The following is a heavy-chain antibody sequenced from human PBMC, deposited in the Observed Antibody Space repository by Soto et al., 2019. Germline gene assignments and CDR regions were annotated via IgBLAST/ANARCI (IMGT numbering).Heavy chain of an antibody. J-gene: IGHJ4*02. Sequence: ASVKVSCKASGYTFTSYGISWVRQAPGQGLEWMGWISAYNGNTNYAQKLQGRVTMTTDTSTSTAYMELRSLRSDDTAVYYRARSAPQILRYFDWLHPLDYWGQGTLVTVSS. CDR2: ISAYNGNT. V-gene: IGHV1-18*04. CDR1: GYTFTSYG. D-gene: IGHD3-9*01. CDR3: ARSAPQILRYFDWLHPLDY.